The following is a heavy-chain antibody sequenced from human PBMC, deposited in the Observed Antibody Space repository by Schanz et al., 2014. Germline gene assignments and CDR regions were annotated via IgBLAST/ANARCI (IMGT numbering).Heavy chain of an antibody. D-gene: IGHD6-6*01. J-gene: IGHJ6*02. CDR2: ICGGSSTI. CDR1: GFSFSTYA. Sequence: VQLVESGGGVVQPGRSLRLSCAASGFSFSTYAMHWVRQAPGKGLRCVSFICGGSSTIHYADSVKGRFTISRDNAKNSLFLPMNSLRAEDTAIYYYATSYSSSSCFYVMDVWGQGTTVTVSS. V-gene: IGHV3-48*04. CDR3: ATSYSSSSCFYVMDV.